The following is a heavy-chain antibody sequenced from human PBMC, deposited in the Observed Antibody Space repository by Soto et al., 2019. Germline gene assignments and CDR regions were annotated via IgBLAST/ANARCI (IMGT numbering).Heavy chain of an antibody. D-gene: IGHD3-22*01. CDR2: IRSKAYGGTT. CDR3: TRVGYYDSSGYYYAY. J-gene: IGHJ4*02. V-gene: IGHV3-49*03. CDR1: GFTFGDYA. Sequence: LRLSCTASGFTFGDYAMSWFRQAPGKGLEWVGFIRSKAYGGTTEYAASVKGRFTISRDDSKSIAYLQMNSLKTEDTAVYYCTRVGYYDSSGYYYAYWGQGTPVTVSS.